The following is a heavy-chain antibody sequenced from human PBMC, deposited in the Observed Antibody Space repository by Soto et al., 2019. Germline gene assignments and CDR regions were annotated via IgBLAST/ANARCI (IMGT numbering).Heavy chain of an antibody. CDR2: INPKSGGT. V-gene: IGHV1-2*04. J-gene: IGHJ6*02. Sequence: ASVKVSCKASGYSFTDYHIHWVRQAPGQGLEWLGRINPKSGGTSTAQKFQGWVTMTRDRSISTVYMELTRLRSDDTAVYFCVRGHSTDCSNGVCSFFYNHEMDVWGQGTTVTVSS. CDR3: VRGHSTDCSNGVCSFFYNHEMDV. CDR1: GYSFTDYH. D-gene: IGHD2-8*01.